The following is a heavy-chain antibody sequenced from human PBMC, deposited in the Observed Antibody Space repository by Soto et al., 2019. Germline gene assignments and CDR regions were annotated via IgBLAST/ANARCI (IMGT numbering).Heavy chain of an antibody. J-gene: IGHJ3*02. CDR1: DTPSPVM. D-gene: IGHD6-19*01. Sequence: ASVKAPARLLDTPSPVMISTGCDRPLDKGLMGWVNPNSGNTGYAQKFQGRVTMTRNTSISTAYMELSSLRSEDTAVYYCASLSYIAVDGTKGKDQAFDIWGQGTMVPVSS. CDR2: VNPNSGNT. V-gene: IGHV1-8*01. CDR3: ASLSYIAVDGTKGKDQAFDI.